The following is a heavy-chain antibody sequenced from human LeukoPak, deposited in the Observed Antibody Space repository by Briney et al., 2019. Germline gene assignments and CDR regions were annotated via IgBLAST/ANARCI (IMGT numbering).Heavy chain of an antibody. CDR2: IYSGGRT. V-gene: IGHV3-53*01. J-gene: IGHJ4*02. D-gene: IGHD3-22*01. Sequence: GGSLRLSCAPSGFTASSNYMSCVRQAPEKGLEWVSVIYSGGRTYYADSVKGRFTISRDNSKNTLYLQMNSLRAEDTAVYYCARETTYYYDSSGPEYYFDYWGQGTLVTVSS. CDR1: GFTASSNY. CDR3: ARETTYYYDSSGPEYYFDY.